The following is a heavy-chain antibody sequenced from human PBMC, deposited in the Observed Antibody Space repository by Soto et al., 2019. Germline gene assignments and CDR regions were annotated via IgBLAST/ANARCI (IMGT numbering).Heavy chain of an antibody. CDR2: ILYDGSNK. J-gene: IGHJ4*02. V-gene: IGHV3-30*18. Sequence: QVQLVESGGGVVQPGRSLRLSCAASGFTFSSYGMHWVRQAPGKGLEWVAVILYDGSNKYYADSVKGRFTISRDNSKNTLYLQMNSLRAEDTAVYYCAKGNWNYLFDYWGQGTLVTVSS. D-gene: IGHD1-7*01. CDR3: AKGNWNYLFDY. CDR1: GFTFSSYG.